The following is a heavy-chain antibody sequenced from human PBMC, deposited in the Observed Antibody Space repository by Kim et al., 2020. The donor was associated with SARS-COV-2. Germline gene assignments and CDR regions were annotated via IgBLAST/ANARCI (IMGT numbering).Heavy chain of an antibody. J-gene: IGHJ4*02. D-gene: IGHD3-10*01. CDR2: ISSSSSYI. CDR1: GFTFSSYS. V-gene: IGHV3-21*01. Sequence: GGSLRLSCAASGFTFSSYSMNWVRQAPGKGLEWVSSISSSSSYIYYADSVKGRFTISRENAKNSLYLQMNSLRAEATAVYYCVAISRFPSTVRGVDPFDYWGQGTLVTVSS. CDR3: VAISRFPSTVRGVDPFDY.